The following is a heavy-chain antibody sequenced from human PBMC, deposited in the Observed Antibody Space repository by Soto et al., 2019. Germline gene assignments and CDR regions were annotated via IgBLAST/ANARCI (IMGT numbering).Heavy chain of an antibody. J-gene: IGHJ6*02. CDR3: ARGDGSGPYGMDV. CDR1: GGSISSGDYY. Sequence: SLTCTVSGGSISSGDYYWSWIRQPPGKGLEWIGYIYYSGSTYYNPSLKSRVTISVDTSKNQFSLKLSSVTAADTAVYYCARGDGSGPYGMDVWGQGTTVTVSS. D-gene: IGHD3-10*01. V-gene: IGHV4-30-4*01. CDR2: IYYSGST.